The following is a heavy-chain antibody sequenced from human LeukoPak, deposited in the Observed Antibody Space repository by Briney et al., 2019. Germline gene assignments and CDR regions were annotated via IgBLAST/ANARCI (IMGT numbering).Heavy chain of an antibody. CDR3: AKDRGSTWSKIYFDY. CDR2: VSYDGSNK. J-gene: IGHJ4*02. Sequence: PGRSLRLSCAASGFTFSNYGMHWVRQAPGKGLEWVSFVSYDGSNKYYADSVKGRFTVSRDNSKNTLYLQVDSLRVGDTAVYYCAKDRGSTWSKIYFDYWGQGTLVTVSS. V-gene: IGHV3-30*18. D-gene: IGHD6-13*01. CDR1: GFTFSNYG.